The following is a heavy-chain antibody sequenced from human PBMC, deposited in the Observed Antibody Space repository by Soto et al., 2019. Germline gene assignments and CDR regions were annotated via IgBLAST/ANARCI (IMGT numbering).Heavy chain of an antibody. D-gene: IGHD5-18*01. CDR3: TRDGYSYGPYYYYGMDF. CDR1: GFTFGDYA. V-gene: IGHV3-49*03. Sequence: GSLRLSCPASGFTFGDYAMSWFRQAPGKGLEWVGFIRSKAYGGTTEYAASVKGRFTISRDDSKSIAYLQMNSLKTEDTAVYYCTRDGYSYGPYYYYGMDFWGQGTTVTVSS. CDR2: IRSKAYGGTT. J-gene: IGHJ6*02.